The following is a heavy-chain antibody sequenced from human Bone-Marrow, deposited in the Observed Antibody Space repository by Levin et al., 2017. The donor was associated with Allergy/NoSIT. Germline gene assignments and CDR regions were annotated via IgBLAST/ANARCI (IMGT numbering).Heavy chain of an antibody. CDR2: ISGGGART. Sequence: GGSLRLSCAASGFTFDRFALSWVRQAPGKGLEWVSGISGGGARTKYADSVEGRFTISRDNTDKMLYLQMNSLRVEDTAIYYCAKNYLVFPIAMLYYRYYGLDVWGQGTTVTVSS. V-gene: IGHV3-23*01. J-gene: IGHJ6*02. D-gene: IGHD3-10*02. CDR1: GFTFDRFA. CDR3: AKNYLVFPIAMLYYRYYGLDV.